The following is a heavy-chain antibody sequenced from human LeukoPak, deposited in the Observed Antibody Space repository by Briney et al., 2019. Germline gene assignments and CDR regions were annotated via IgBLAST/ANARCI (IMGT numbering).Heavy chain of an antibody. V-gene: IGHV1-18*01. J-gene: IGHJ5*02. CDR2: ISAYNGNT. CDR3: ARSGSPIGSSTWYLWLDP. D-gene: IGHD6-13*01. CDR1: GYTFTSYG. Sequence: ASVKVSCKASGYTFTSYGISWVRQAPGQGLEWMGWISAYNGNTNYAQKLQGRVTMTTDTSTSTAYMELRSLRSDDTAVYFCARSGSPIGSSTWYLWLDPWGQGTLVTVPS.